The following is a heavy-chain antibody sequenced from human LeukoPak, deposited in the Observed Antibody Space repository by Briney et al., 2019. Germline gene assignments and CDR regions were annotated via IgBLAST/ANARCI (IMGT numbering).Heavy chain of an antibody. V-gene: IGHV1-2*02. CDR1: GYTFTGYY. CDR2: INPNSGGT. Sequence: ASVKVSCKASGYTFTGYYMHWVRQAPGQGLEWMGWINPNSGGTSYAQKFKDRVTMTRDTSTSTAYMELSRLRSDDTAVYYCARARYSGTYFVDCWGQGTLVSVSS. D-gene: IGHD1-26*01. J-gene: IGHJ4*02. CDR3: ARARYSGTYFVDC.